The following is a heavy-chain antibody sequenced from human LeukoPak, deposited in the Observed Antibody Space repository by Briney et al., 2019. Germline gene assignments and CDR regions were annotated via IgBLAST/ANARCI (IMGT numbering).Heavy chain of an antibody. CDR3: TRGGATSSWYWFF. J-gene: IGHJ4*02. V-gene: IGHV3-7*01. CDR2: INKDGSEQ. D-gene: IGHD6-13*01. Sequence: GGSLRLSCAASGFTFSSHWMTWVRQAPGKGPEWVASINKDGSEQYYVDSVKGRFIISRDNAKNSLSLQVSSLRAEDTAVYYCTRGGATSSWYWFFWGQGTLVTVSS. CDR1: GFTFSSHW.